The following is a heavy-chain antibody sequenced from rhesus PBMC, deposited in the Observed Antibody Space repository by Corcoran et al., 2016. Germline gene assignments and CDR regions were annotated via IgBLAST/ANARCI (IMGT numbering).Heavy chain of an antibody. CDR1: GGSISSNY. J-gene: IGHJ4*01. Sequence: QVQLQESGPGLVKPSETLSLTCAVSGGSISSNYWSCISQPPGTGLEWIGRISGSGGSTDYNPSLKSRVTISTDTSKNQFSLKLSSVTAADTAVYYCARDDEIQWVQLSSFFDYWGQGVLVTVSS. CDR3: ARDDEIQWVQLSSFFDY. V-gene: IGHV4-160*01. CDR2: ISGSGGST. D-gene: IGHD5-24*01.